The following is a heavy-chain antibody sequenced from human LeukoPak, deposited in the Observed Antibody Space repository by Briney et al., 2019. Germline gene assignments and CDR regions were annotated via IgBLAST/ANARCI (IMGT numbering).Heavy chain of an antibody. CDR3: ARDTCSSNICYLDY. J-gene: IGHJ4*02. V-gene: IGHV3-30*09. CDR2: ISYDGSNK. D-gene: IGHD2-2*01. CDR1: GFTFSFYA. Sequence: PGGSLRLSCAASGFTFSFYAIHWVRQAPGKGLEWVAVISYDGSNKYYADSVKGRFAISRDNSQNTLYLQMNSLRPEDTAVYYCARDTCSSNICYLDYWGQGTLVTVSS.